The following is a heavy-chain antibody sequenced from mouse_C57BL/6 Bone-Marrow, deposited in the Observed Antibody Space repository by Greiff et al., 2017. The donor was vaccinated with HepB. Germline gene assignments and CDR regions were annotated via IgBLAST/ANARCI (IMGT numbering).Heavy chain of an antibody. CDR3: ARGITTVVEGYAMDY. D-gene: IGHD1-1*01. J-gene: IGHJ4*01. CDR2: IFPRSGNT. CDR1: GYTFTSYG. V-gene: IGHV1-81*01. Sequence: VQLQQSGAELARPGASVKLSCKASGYTFTSYGISWVKQRTGQGLEWIGEIFPRSGNTYYNEKFKGKATLTADKSSSTAYMELRSLTSEDYAVYFCARGITTVVEGYAMDYWGQGTSVTVSS.